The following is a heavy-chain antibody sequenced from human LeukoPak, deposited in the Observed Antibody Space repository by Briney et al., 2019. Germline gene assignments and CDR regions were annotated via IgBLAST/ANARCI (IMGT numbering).Heavy chain of an antibody. CDR3: AKDRRDGYYAWDSFDY. Sequence: GGSLRLSCAASGFTFSSYSMNWVRQAPGKGLEWVSSISSSSSYIYYADSVKGRFTISRDNAKNSLYLQMNSLRAEDTAVYYCAKDRRDGYYAWDSFDYWGQGTLVTVSP. CDR2: ISSSSSYI. CDR1: GFTFSSYS. V-gene: IGHV3-21*04. D-gene: IGHD5-24*01. J-gene: IGHJ4*02.